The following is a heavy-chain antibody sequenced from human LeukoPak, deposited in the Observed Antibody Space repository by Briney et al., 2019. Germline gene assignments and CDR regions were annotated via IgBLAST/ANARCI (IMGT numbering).Heavy chain of an antibody. CDR3: ARELWFANAPGSWLDP. J-gene: IGHJ5*02. D-gene: IGHD3-10*01. CDR1: GDSISSGAYS. V-gene: IGHV4-30-2*01. CDR2: IFHTGST. Sequence: SETLSLTCVVSGDSISSGAYSWSWIRQPPGTGLEWIGYIFHTGSTFYNPSLKSRLTISVDNSKNQFSLRLSSVTAADTAVYYCARELWFANAPGSWLDPWGQGTLATVSS.